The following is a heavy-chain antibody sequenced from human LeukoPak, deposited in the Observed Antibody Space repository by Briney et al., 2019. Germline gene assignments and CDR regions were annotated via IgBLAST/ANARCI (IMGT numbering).Heavy chain of an antibody. D-gene: IGHD6-13*01. J-gene: IGHJ4*02. V-gene: IGHV3-21*01. CDR2: ISSSSSYI. CDR3: ARGGGSSSWYEGATFDY. Sequence: GGSLRLSCAASGFTFSSYSMNWLRQAPGKGLDWVSSISSSSSYIYYADSVKGRFTISRDNAKNSLYLQMNSLRAEDTAVYYCARGGGSSSWYEGATFDYWGQGTLVTVSS. CDR1: GFTFSSYS.